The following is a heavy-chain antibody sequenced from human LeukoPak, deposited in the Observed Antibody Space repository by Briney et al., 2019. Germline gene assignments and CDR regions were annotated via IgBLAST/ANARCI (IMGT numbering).Heavy chain of an antibody. CDR3: ARVGYDILTGYLYFDY. J-gene: IGHJ4*02. D-gene: IGHD3-9*01. CDR2: INQDGSEE. Sequence: GGSLRLSCAASGFNSRSFWMGWLRQAPGSGLEWVANINQDGSEEHYVGSVQGRFSISRDNAKNSLILQMNSLRAEDTAVYYCARVGYDILTGYLYFDYWGQGTLVTVSS. V-gene: IGHV3-7*03. CDR1: GFNSRSFW.